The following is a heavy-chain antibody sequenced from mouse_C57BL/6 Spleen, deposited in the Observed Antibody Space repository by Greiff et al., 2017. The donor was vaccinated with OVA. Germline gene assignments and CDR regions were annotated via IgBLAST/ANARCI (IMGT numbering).Heavy chain of an antibody. J-gene: IGHJ3*01. D-gene: IGHD2-5*01. CDR1: GFNIKDDY. Sequence: EVQLQESGAELVRPGASVKLSCTASGFNIKDDYMHWVKQRPEQGLEWIGWIDPENGDTEYASKFQGKATITADTSSNTAYLQLSSLTSEDTAVYYCTTYYYSNSFAYWGQGTLVTVSA. CDR2: IDPENGDT. V-gene: IGHV14-4*01. CDR3: TTYYYSNSFAY.